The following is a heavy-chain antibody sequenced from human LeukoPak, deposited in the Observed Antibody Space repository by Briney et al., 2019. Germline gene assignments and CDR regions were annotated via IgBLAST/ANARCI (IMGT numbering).Heavy chain of an antibody. Sequence: PSETLSLTCTVSGGSISSSSYYWGWIRQPPGKGLEWIGSIYYSGSTYYNPSLKSRVTISVDTSKNQFSLKLSSVTAADTAVYYCARGVWIYSYWGQGTLVTVSS. V-gene: IGHV4-39*01. D-gene: IGHD5-12*01. CDR3: ARGVWIYSY. CDR2: IYYSGST. CDR1: GGSISSSSYY. J-gene: IGHJ4*02.